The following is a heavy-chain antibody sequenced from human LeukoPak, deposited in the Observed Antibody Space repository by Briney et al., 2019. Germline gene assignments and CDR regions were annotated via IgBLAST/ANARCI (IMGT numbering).Heavy chain of an antibody. CDR1: GFTFSSFA. Sequence: GSLRLSCAASGFTFSSFAMSWVRQAPGKGLEWVSAISGSGDNTYYADSVKGRFTISRDNAKNSLYLQMNSLRAEDTAVYYCAREGQGKWELFGEVDYWGQGILVTVSS. D-gene: IGHD1-26*01. CDR3: AREGQGKWELFGEVDY. V-gene: IGHV3-23*01. CDR2: ISGSGDNT. J-gene: IGHJ4*02.